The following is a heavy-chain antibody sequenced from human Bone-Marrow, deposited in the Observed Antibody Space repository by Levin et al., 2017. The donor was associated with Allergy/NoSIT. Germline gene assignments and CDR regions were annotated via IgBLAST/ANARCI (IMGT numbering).Heavy chain of an antibody. D-gene: IGHD3-9*01. CDR3: ATDSPEILTGYFAFDT. V-gene: IGHV1-24*01. CDR2: FDPEDGET. Sequence: GESLKISCKVSGNTLSELSMHWVRQAPGKGLEWMGGFDPEDGETNYAQKFQGRVTMTKDTSTDTAYMELSSLRSEDTAVYYCATDSPEILTGYFAFDTWGQGTMVTVSS. J-gene: IGHJ3*02. CDR1: GNTLSELS.